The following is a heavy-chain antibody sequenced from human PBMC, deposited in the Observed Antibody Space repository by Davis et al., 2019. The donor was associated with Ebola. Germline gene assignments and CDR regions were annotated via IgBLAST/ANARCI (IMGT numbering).Heavy chain of an antibody. J-gene: IGHJ6*04. CDR2: INPGGGST. V-gene: IGHV1-46*01. CDR1: GYTFTSYY. D-gene: IGHD6-25*01. Sequence: ASVKVSCKASGYTFTSYYMHWVRQAPGQGLEWMGIINPGGGSTGYAQKFQDRVTMTRDTSTSTVYMELRSLTSDDTAVYYCARDLAASSGAHFFYFGMDVWGEGTSVAVSS. CDR3: ARDLAASSGAHFFYFGMDV.